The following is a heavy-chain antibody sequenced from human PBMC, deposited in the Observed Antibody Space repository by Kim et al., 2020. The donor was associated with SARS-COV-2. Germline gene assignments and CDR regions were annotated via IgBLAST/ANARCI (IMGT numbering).Heavy chain of an antibody. CDR2: ISSSSSYI. V-gene: IGHV3-21*01. CDR3: ARVGSHWYDILTGYYAFDY. Sequence: GGSLRLSCAASGFTFSSYSMNWVRQAPGKGLEWVSSISSSSSYIYYADSVKGRFTISGDNAKNSLYLQMNSLRAEDTAVYYCARVGSHWYDILTGYYAFDYWGQGTLVTVSS. J-gene: IGHJ4*02. CDR1: GFTFSSYS. D-gene: IGHD3-9*01.